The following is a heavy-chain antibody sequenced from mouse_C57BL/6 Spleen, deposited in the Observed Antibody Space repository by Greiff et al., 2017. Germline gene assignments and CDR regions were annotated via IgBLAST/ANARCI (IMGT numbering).Heavy chain of an antibody. CDR1: GFTFTDYY. D-gene: IGHD4-1*01. Sequence: EVQGVESGGGLVQPGGSLSLSCAASGFTFTDYYMSWVRQPPGKALEWLGFIRNKANGYTTDYSSSVKGRFTISRDNSQSILYLQMNALRAEDSATYYCARYDWDNYFDYWGQGTTLTVSS. CDR3: ARYDWDNYFDY. J-gene: IGHJ2*01. CDR2: IRNKANGYTT. V-gene: IGHV7-3*01.